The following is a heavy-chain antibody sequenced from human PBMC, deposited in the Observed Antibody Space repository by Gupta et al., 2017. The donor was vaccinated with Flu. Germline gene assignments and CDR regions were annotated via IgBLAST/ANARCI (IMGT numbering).Heavy chain of an antibody. D-gene: IGHD6-13*01. CDR2: TI. Sequence: TIYYADSVKGRFTISRDNAKNSLYLQMNSLRDEDTAVYYCARAEYSSSWYVDAFDIWGQGTMVTVSS. CDR3: ARAEYSSSWYVDAFDI. V-gene: IGHV3-48*02. J-gene: IGHJ3*02.